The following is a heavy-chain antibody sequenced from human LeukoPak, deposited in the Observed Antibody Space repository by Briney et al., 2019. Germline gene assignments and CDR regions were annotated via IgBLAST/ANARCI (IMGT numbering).Heavy chain of an antibody. J-gene: IGHJ4*02. Sequence: PGGSLRLSCAASGFTVSSNYMSWVRPAPGKGLEWVSVIYSGDSTYYADSLKGRFTISRDNSKNTLYLQMNSLRAEDTAVYYCASLSPLYYDSSGYSYWGQGTLVTVSS. CDR2: IYSGDST. CDR1: GFTVSSNY. D-gene: IGHD3-22*01. CDR3: ASLSPLYYDSSGYSY. V-gene: IGHV3-53*01.